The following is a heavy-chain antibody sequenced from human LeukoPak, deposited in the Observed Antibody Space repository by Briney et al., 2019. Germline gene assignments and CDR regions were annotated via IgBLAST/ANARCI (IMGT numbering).Heavy chain of an antibody. D-gene: IGHD3-9*01. CDR2: MNPNSGNT. Sequence: AASVKVSCKASGYTFTSYDINWVRQATGQGLEWMGWMNPNSGNTGYAQKFQGRVTMTRNTSISTAYMELSSLRSEDTAVYYCARARGLRYFDWLLFEYYMDVWGKGTTVTISS. V-gene: IGHV1-8*01. J-gene: IGHJ6*03. CDR3: ARARGLRYFDWLLFEYYMDV. CDR1: GYTFTSYD.